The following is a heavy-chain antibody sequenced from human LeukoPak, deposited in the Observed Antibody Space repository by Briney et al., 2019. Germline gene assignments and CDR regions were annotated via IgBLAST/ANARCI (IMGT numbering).Heavy chain of an antibody. CDR3: TREKSLIDSGYDRAWGRPIRQNDAFDI. CDR2: IRSKANSYAT. CDR1: GFTFSGSA. J-gene: IGHJ3*02. V-gene: IGHV3-73*01. Sequence: GGSLRLSCAASGFTFSGSAMHWVRQASGKGLEWVGRIRSKANSYATAYAASVKGRFTISRDDSKNTAYLQMNSLKTEDTAVYYCTREKSLIDSGYDRAWGRPIRQNDAFDIWGQGTMVTVSS. D-gene: IGHD5-12*01.